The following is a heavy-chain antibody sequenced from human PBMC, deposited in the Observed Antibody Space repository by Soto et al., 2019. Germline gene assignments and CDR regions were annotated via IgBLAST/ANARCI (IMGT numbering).Heavy chain of an antibody. CDR1: GYTFTSYY. V-gene: IGHV1-46*03. Sequence: ASVKVSCKASGYTFTSYYMHWVRQAPGQGLEWMGIINPSGGSTSYAQKFQGRVTMTRDTSTSTVYMELSSLRSEDTAVYYCARAGGGEFGSGVRAFDIWGQGTMVTVSS. D-gene: IGHD3-10*01. CDR2: INPSGGST. J-gene: IGHJ3*02. CDR3: ARAGGGEFGSGVRAFDI.